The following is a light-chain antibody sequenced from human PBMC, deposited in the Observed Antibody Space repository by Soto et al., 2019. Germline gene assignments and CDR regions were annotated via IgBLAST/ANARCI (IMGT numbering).Light chain of an antibody. CDR2: EVS. Sequence: QSALTQPPSASGSPGQSVTISCTGTSSDVGGYNYVSWYQQHPSKAPKLMIYEVSKRPSGVPDRFSGSKSGNTASLTVSGLQAEDEADYYCSSYAGSNNYVFGTGT. CDR3: SSYAGSNNYV. V-gene: IGLV2-8*01. J-gene: IGLJ1*01. CDR1: SSDVGGYNY.